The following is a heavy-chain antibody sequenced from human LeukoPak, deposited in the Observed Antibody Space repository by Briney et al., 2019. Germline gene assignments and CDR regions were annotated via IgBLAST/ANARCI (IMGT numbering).Heavy chain of an antibody. D-gene: IGHD3-10*01. CDR1: GFTFSSYC. CDR3: ARVDGSGSWFIPLHYYYYGMDV. CDR2: IKQDGSEK. Sequence: PSGGSLRLSCAASGFTFSSYCMSWVRQAPGKGLEWVANIKQDGSEKYYVDSVKGRFTISRDNAKNSLYLQMNSLRAEDTAVYYCARVDGSGSWFIPLHYYYYGMDVWGQGTTVTVSS. J-gene: IGHJ6*02. V-gene: IGHV3-7*01.